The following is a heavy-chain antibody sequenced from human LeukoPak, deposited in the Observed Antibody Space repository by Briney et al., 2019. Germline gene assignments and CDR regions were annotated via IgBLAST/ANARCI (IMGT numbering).Heavy chain of an antibody. CDR2: INYSGTT. Sequence: SKTLSLTCTVSGGAIISDNFYWGWVRQPPGKGLEWVGSINYSGTTYYNPSLRSRVSISVDTSRTQFFLRLNSVTAADTAVYYCGRLFDSWGQGILVTVSS. CDR3: GRLFDS. J-gene: IGHJ4*02. V-gene: IGHV4-39*01. CDR1: GGAIISDNFY.